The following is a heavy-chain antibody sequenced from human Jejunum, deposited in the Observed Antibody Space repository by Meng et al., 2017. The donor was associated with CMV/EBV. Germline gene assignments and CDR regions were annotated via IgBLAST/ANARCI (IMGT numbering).Heavy chain of an antibody. CDR3: ARVEVGITSGDY. J-gene: IGHJ4*02. Sequence: GPLGQSGGEVKKPGASVKGSCKASGYTFTNYGITWVRQAPGQGLEWMGWISAYNGNTNYAQTLQGRVTMTTDTSTSTAYMELGSLRSDDTAVYYCARVEVGITSGDYWGQGTLVTVSS. CDR1: GYTFTNYG. V-gene: IGHV1-18*01. CDR2: ISAYNGNT. D-gene: IGHD1-26*01.